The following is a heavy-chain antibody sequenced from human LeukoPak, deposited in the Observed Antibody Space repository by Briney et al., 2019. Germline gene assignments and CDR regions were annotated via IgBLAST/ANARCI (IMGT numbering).Heavy chain of an antibody. CDR2: IYYSGST. D-gene: IGHD3-10*01. CDR3: ARENLMVRGNAFDI. Sequence: SETLSLTCTVSGGSISSGDYYWSWLRQPPGKGLEWIGDIYYSGSTNYNPPLKSRVTISVDTSKNQFSLKLSSVTAADTAVYYCARENLMVRGNAFDIWGQGTMVTVSS. CDR1: GGSISSGDYY. V-gene: IGHV4-30-4*01. J-gene: IGHJ3*02.